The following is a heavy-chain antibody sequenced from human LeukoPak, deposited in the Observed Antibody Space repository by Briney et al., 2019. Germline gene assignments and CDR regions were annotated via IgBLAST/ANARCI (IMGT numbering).Heavy chain of an antibody. CDR2: IYYSGST. CDR1: GGSISSYY. J-gene: IGHJ5*02. V-gene: IGHV4-59*01. D-gene: IGHD1-26*01. CDR3: ARDALTIVGAPGGFDP. Sequence: SETLSLTCTVSGGSISSYYWSWIRQPPGKGLEWIGYIYYSGSTNYNPSLKSRVTISVDTSKNQFSLKLSSVTAADTAVYYCARDALTIVGAPGGFDPWGQGTLVTVSS.